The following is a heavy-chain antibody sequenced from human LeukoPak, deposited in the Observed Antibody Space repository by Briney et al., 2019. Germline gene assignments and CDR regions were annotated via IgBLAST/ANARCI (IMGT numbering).Heavy chain of an antibody. CDR1: GYTFTSYD. CDR3: ARDGSAGDYDSSGFAFDI. J-gene: IGHJ3*02. Sequence: ASVKVSCKASGYTFTSYDINWVRQATGQGLEWMGWMNPNSGNTGYAQKFQGRVTMTRNTSISTAYMELSSLRAEDTAVYYCARDGSAGDYDSSGFAFDIWGQGTMVTVSS. V-gene: IGHV1-8*01. D-gene: IGHD3-22*01. CDR2: MNPNSGNT.